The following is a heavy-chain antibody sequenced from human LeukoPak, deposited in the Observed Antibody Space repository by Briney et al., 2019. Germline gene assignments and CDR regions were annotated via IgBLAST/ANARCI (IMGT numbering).Heavy chain of an antibody. Sequence: GGSLRLSCAASGFTFSSYAMHWVRQAPRKGLEWVAVISYDGSNKYYADSVKGRFTISRDNSKNTLYLQMNSLRAEDTAVYYCASDLISPNKMYGYYFDYWGQGTLVTVSS. CDR2: ISYDGSNK. V-gene: IGHV3-30-3*01. J-gene: IGHJ4*02. CDR3: ASDLISPNKMYGYYFDY. CDR1: GFTFSSYA. D-gene: IGHD2-8*02.